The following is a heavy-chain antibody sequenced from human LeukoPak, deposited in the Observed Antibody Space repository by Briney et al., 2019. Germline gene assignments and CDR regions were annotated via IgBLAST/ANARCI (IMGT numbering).Heavy chain of an antibody. CDR1: GFTFKTYD. J-gene: IGHJ4*02. CDR2: IGTISDR. V-gene: IGHV3-13*01. Sequence: GGSLRLSCAASGFTFKTYDMHWVRQASGKGLEWVSSIGTISDRYYAGSVKGRFTISREDGKRSLYLQMNSLRAGDTAMYYCVGGGDPEAFDYWGQGTLVTVSS. CDR3: VGGGDPEAFDY. D-gene: IGHD2/OR15-2a*01.